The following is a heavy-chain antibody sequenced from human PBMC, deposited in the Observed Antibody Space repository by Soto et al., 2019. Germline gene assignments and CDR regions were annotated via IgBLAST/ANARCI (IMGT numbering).Heavy chain of an antibody. D-gene: IGHD4-17*01. CDR1: GGSISTDNW. CDR2: IYQRGSP. Sequence: QVQLRESGPGLVKPSGTLSLTCAISGGSISTDNWWSWVRQPPGRGLEWIGEIYQRGSPNYNSSLRSRVTIPLDKSKNSFSLQLTSVTAADTAMYFCARTQGYGDSPFDYWGQGTLVTVSS. CDR3: ARTQGYGDSPFDY. J-gene: IGHJ4*02. V-gene: IGHV4-4*02.